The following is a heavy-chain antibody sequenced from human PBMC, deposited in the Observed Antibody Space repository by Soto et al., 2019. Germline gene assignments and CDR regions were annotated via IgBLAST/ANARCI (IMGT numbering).Heavy chain of an antibody. CDR3: AGSPGYSSSWYRSDY. Sequence: GASVKVSCKASGYTFTSYAMHWVRQAPGQRLEWMGWISAGNGNTKYSQKFQGRVTITRDTSASTAYMELSSLRSEDTAVYYCAGSPGYSSSWYRSDYWGQGTLVTVSS. CDR1: GYTFTSYA. J-gene: IGHJ4*02. CDR2: ISAGNGNT. D-gene: IGHD6-13*01. V-gene: IGHV1-3*01.